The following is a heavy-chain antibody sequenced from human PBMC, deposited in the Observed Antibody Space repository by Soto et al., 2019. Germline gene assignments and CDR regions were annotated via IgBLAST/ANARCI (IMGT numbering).Heavy chain of an antibody. Sequence: GGSLRLSCAASGFTFSSYSMNWVRQAPGKGLEWVSYISSSSSTIYYADSVKGRFTISRDNAKNSLYLQMNSLRAEDTAVYYCARGPGIAVATVWGQGTLVTVSS. CDR1: GFTFSSYS. J-gene: IGHJ4*02. V-gene: IGHV3-48*01. D-gene: IGHD6-19*01. CDR2: ISSSSSTI. CDR3: ARGPGIAVATV.